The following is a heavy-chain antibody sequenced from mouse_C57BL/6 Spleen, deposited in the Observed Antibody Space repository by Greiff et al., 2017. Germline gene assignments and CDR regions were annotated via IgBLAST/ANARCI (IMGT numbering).Heavy chain of an antibody. D-gene: IGHD1-1*01. J-gene: IGHJ1*03. CDR2: IDPETGGT. Sequence: VQLQHSGAELVRPGASVTLSCKASGYTFTDYEMHWVKQTPVHGLEWIGAIDPETGGTAYNQKFKGKAILTADKSSSTAYMELRSLTSEDSAVYYCTKNYGSSYGYFDVWGTGTTVTVSS. CDR3: TKNYGSSYGYFDV. CDR1: GYTFTDYE. V-gene: IGHV1-15*01.